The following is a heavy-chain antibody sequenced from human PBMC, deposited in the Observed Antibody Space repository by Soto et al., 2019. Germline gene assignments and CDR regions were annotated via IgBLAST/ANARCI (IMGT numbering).Heavy chain of an antibody. V-gene: IGHV3-15*01. CDR1: GFTVSDAW. D-gene: IGHD1-20*01. CDR2: IKSETDGGAR. Sequence: GGSLRLSCAASGFTVSDAWMSWVRQGPGKGLEWVGRIKSETDGGARDYAAPVKGRFIISRDDSKNTLYLQMNGLKTEDTAVYYFTTDRNINMAQFDYWGRGTLVTVSS. J-gene: IGHJ4*02. CDR3: TTDRNINMAQFDY.